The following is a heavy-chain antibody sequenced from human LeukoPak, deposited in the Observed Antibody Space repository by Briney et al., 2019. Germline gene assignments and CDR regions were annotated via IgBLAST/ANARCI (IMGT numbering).Heavy chain of an antibody. Sequence: ASVKVSCKASGYTFTGYYMHWVRQAPGQRLEGMGWINPNSGGTNYAQKFQGRVTMTRDTSISTAYMEPSRLRSDDTAVYYCARVPSTVTTTGYFDYWGQGTLVTVSS. CDR2: INPNSGGT. V-gene: IGHV1-2*02. CDR3: ARVPSTVTTTGYFDY. CDR1: GYTFTGYY. D-gene: IGHD4-17*01. J-gene: IGHJ4*02.